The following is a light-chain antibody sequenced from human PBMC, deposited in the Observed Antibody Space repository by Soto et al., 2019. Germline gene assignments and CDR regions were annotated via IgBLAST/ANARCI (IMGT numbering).Light chain of an antibody. Sequence: DIQMTQSPSTLSASVGDTVTITCRASQSISTWMAWYQQKPGKAPKLLIFDASTLEGGVPSRFSGSASGTEFTLTISSLQPDDFATYYCQHYDSYPYTFGQGTKVDIK. CDR1: QSISTW. J-gene: IGKJ2*01. V-gene: IGKV1-5*01. CDR2: DAS. CDR3: QHYDSYPYT.